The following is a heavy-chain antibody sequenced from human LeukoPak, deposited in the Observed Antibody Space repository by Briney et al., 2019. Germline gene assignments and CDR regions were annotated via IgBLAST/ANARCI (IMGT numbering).Heavy chain of an antibody. J-gene: IGHJ4*02. CDR3: AREVSEGFDF. D-gene: IGHD3-22*01. CDR2: FGTRSTSI. CDR1: GFTFSSYG. V-gene: IGHV3-21*01. Sequence: EGSLRLSCAASGFTFSSYGMHWIRQAPGKGLEWVSSFGTRSTSIYHAGSVKGRFAISRDNAKNLLYLQMNSLRAEDTALYYCAREVSEGFDFWGQGTLVTVSS.